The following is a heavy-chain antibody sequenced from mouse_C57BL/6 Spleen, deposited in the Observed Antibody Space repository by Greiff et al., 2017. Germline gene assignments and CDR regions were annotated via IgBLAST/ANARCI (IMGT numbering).Heavy chain of an antibody. CDR2: IYPGSGST. CDR1: GYTFTSYW. J-gene: IGHJ4*01. D-gene: IGHD2-3*01. CDR3: ARDDGYYPYAMDY. Sequence: QVQLKESGAELVKPGASVKMSCKASGYTFTSYWITWVKQRPGQGLEWIGDIYPGSGSTNYNEKFKSKATLTVDTSSSTAYMQLSSLTSEDSAVYYCARDDGYYPYAMDYWGQGTSVTVSS. V-gene: IGHV1-55*01.